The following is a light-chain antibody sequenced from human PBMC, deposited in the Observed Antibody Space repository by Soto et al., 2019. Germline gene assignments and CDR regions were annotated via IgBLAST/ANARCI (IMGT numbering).Light chain of an antibody. CDR2: EVS. Sequence: SELTHPASVSGSPGQSMTISGTGTSSDVGAYDYVSWYQQHPDKAPKLMIYEVSNRPSGVSNRFSGSKSVNTATLTISGLQADDEADYYCSSYTSSSTRVFGTGTKVTGL. J-gene: IGLJ1*01. CDR3: SSYTSSSTRV. V-gene: IGLV2-14*03. CDR1: SSDVGAYDY.